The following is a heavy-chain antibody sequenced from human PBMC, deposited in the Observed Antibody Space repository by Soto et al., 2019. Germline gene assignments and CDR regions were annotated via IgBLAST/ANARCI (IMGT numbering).Heavy chain of an antibody. J-gene: IGHJ5*02. CDR2: ISGSGGST. V-gene: IGHV3-23*01. Sequence: PGGSLRLSCAASGFPFDDYAMHWVRQVPGRGLEWVSAISGSGGSTYYADSVKGRFTISRDNSKNTLYLQMNSLRAEDTAVYYCARKRELRVLRFLEWLSPFDPWGQGTLVTVSS. CDR3: ARKRELRVLRFLEWLSPFDP. CDR1: GFPFDDYA. D-gene: IGHD3-3*01.